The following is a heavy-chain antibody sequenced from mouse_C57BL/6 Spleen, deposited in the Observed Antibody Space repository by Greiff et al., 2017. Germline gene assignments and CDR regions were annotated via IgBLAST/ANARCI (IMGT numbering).Heavy chain of an antibody. CDR3: ARAPGYFDD. Sequence: EVKLVESEGGLVKPGGSMKLSCTASGFTFSDYYMDWVSQGPGKGLEWVANINYEGGSTYYLETLKSRFIISGDNAKSILYLQLSSLKSEDTAVYYCARAPGYFDDWGKGTTLTVSS. V-gene: IGHV5-16*02. CDR1: GFTFSDYY. CDR2: INYEGGST. J-gene: IGHJ1*03.